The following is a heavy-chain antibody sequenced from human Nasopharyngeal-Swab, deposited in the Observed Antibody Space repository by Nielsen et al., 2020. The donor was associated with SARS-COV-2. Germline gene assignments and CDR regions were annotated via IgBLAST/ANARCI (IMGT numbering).Heavy chain of an antibody. CDR1: GGPTSSYY. CDR3: AGLGGGTAMGL. J-gene: IGHJ4*02. CDR2: IYYSGST. Sequence: SETLSPTCPAPGGPTSSYYWSWIRQLPGKGLEWIGYIYYSGSTYYNQSLKSRVTISVDTSKNQYSLKLSSATATDTAVYYCAGLGGGTAMGLWGQGTLVTVSS. V-gene: IGHV4-59*08. D-gene: IGHD5-18*01.